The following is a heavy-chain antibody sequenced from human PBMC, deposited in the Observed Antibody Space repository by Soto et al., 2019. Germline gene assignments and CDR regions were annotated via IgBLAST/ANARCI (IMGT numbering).Heavy chain of an antibody. CDR3: ARREIQVPIDY. CDR2: IYYSGTT. Sequence: QVQLQESGPGLVKPSDTLSLTCAVSGYSISSSNWWCWLLPPPGKGLEWVEYIYYSGTTYYNPSLKSRVTMSVDPSRNQFSQKLTSVTAVDTAVYYCARREIQVPIDYWGQGTLVTVSS. D-gene: IGHD1-26*01. J-gene: IGHJ4*02. CDR1: GYSISSSNW. V-gene: IGHV4-28*01.